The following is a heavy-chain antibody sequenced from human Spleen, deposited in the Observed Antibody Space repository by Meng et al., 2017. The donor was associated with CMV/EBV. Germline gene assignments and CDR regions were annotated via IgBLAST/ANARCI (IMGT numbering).Heavy chain of an antibody. CDR2: IGHSGTTI. Sequence: GESLKISCAASGFIFNNYGMHWVRQAPGKGLEWVSYIGHSGTTIYYADSVQGRFSISRDNAKDLLYLHMDNLRVEDTAVYYCASEGGYQLPSYWGQGTLVTVSS. CDR3: ASEGGYQLPSY. D-gene: IGHD2-2*01. J-gene: IGHJ4*02. CDR1: GFIFNNYG. V-gene: IGHV3-48*04.